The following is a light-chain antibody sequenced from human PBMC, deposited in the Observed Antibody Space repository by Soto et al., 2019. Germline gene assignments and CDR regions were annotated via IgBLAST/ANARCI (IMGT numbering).Light chain of an antibody. CDR3: SSYTRVGSLV. V-gene: IGLV2-14*01. J-gene: IGLJ2*01. CDR1: SSDIGAYNY. CDR2: EVT. Sequence: QSVLTQPASLSGSPGQSITISCTGTSSDIGAYNYVSWYQQHPGKAPKLIIYEVTKRPSGVPDRFSGSKSGNTASLTVSGLQADDEADYYCSSYTRVGSLVFGGGTKVTVL.